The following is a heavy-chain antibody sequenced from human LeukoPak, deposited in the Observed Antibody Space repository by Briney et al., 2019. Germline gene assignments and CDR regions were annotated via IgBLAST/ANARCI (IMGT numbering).Heavy chain of an antibody. Sequence: GRSLRLSCAASGFTFSSSAMHWVRQAPGKGLEWVAIISYDGSNKYYADSVKGRFTISRDNSKNTLYLQMNSLRAEDTAVYYCAKGGGAYYSDSSTYSAPFEHWGQGTLVTVSS. J-gene: IGHJ4*02. CDR3: AKGGGAYYSDSSTYSAPFEH. CDR2: ISYDGSNK. D-gene: IGHD3-22*01. V-gene: IGHV3-30-3*01. CDR1: GFTFSSSA.